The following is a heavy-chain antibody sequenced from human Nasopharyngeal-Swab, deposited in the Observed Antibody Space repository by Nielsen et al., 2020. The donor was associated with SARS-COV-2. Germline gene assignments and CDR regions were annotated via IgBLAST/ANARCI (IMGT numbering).Heavy chain of an antibody. Sequence: GGSLRLSCVASRFTVRSWTMHWVRQAPGKGLEWVTVISSDGSDKQYVDSVKGRFTISRDNSKNTLYLQMKSLRAEDTGVYYCASLRADTPDFAYWGQGTLVTVSS. CDR3: ASLRADTPDFAY. CDR2: ISSDGSDK. CDR1: RFTVRSWT. D-gene: IGHD2-15*01. V-gene: IGHV3-30*03. J-gene: IGHJ4*02.